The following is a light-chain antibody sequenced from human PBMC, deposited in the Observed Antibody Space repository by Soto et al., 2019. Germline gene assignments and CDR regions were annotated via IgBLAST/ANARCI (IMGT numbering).Light chain of an antibody. CDR3: QQLNTLPFT. CDR2: EAS. V-gene: IGKV1-9*01. CDR1: RDISTY. J-gene: IGKJ5*01. Sequence: DIQLTQSPSLLSASAGDRVTISCRASRDISTYLAWYQQKPGKAPKLMIYEASTMQSGVPSRFSGSGSGTEFTLTISGLLPEDFATYHCQQLNTLPFTFGQGTRLENK.